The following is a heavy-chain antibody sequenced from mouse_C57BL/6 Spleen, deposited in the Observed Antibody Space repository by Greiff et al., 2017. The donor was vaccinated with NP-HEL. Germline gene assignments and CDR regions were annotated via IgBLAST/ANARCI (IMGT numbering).Heavy chain of an antibody. CDR2: FYPGSGSI. V-gene: IGHV1-62-2*01. D-gene: IGHD2-2*01. CDR3: ARHGLYGYDEAYPCAMDY. Sequence: QVQLKQSGAELVKPGASVKLSCKASGYTFTEYTIHWVKQRSGQGLEWIGWFYPGSGSIKYNEKFKDKATLTADKSSSTVYMELSRLTSEDSAVYFCARHGLYGYDEAYPCAMDYWGQGTSVTVSS. CDR1: GYTFTEYT. J-gene: IGHJ4*01.